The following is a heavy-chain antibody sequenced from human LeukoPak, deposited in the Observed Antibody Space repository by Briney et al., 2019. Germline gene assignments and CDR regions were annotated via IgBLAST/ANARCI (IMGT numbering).Heavy chain of an antibody. V-gene: IGHV1-69*13. CDR1: GGTFSSYA. CDR2: IIPIFGTA. CDR3: ARVEATVGLAHFDY. J-gene: IGHJ4*02. Sequence: GASVKVSSKASGGTFSSYAISWVRQAPGQGLEWMGGIIPIFGTANYAQKFQGRVTITADESTSTAYMELSSLRSEDTAVYYCARVEATVGLAHFDYWGQGTLVTVSS. D-gene: IGHD4-11*01.